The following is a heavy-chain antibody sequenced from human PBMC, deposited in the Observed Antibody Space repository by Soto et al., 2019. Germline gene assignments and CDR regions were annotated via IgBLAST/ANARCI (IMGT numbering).Heavy chain of an antibody. Sequence: PSETLSLTCAVSGYSISSSNWWGWIRQPPGKGLERIGYIYYSGSTYYNPSLKSRVTMSFDTSKNQFSLKLSSVTAVDMAVYYCARTDSGNYYAFDYWGQGTLVTVSS. V-gene: IGHV4-28*01. CDR1: GYSISSSNW. CDR3: ARTDSGNYYAFDY. CDR2: IYYSGST. D-gene: IGHD1-26*01. J-gene: IGHJ4*02.